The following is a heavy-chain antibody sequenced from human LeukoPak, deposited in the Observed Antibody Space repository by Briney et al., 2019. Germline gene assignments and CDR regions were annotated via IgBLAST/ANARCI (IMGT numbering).Heavy chain of an antibody. J-gene: IGHJ4*02. CDR2: MNPHSGNT. D-gene: IGHD4-23*01. V-gene: IGHV1-8*01. Sequence: ASVKVSCKASGYTFSSNDINWVRQATGQGLEWMGWMNPHSGNTGYAQKFQGRVTITRNSSISTAYMELSSLRSEDTAVYYCARERGPTTVVTPSGDYWGQGTLVTVSS. CDR3: ARERGPTTVVTPSGDY. CDR1: GYTFSSND.